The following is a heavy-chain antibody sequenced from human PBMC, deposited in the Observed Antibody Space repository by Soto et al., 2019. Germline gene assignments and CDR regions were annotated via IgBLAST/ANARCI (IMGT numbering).Heavy chain of an antibody. D-gene: IGHD3-10*01. V-gene: IGHV1-2*04. CDR3: ARGPLRGVFDP. CDR2: INPNNGGT. J-gene: IGHJ5*02. CDR1: GYTFIGYY. Sequence: GASVKVSCKTSGYTFIGYYMHWVRQAPGQGLEWMGWINPNNGGTNYAQKFQGWVTMTRDTSISTAYMELSRLTSDDTAVYYCARGPLRGVFDPWGQGTQVTVSS.